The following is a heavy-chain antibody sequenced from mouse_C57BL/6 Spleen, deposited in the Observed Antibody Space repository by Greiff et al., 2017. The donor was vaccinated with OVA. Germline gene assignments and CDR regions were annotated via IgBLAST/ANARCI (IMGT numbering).Heavy chain of an antibody. J-gene: IGHJ1*03. CDR2: ISNGGGST. V-gene: IGHV5-12*01. D-gene: IGHD1-1*01. CDR1: GFTFSDYY. Sequence: EVMLVESGGGLVQPGGSLKLSCAASGFTFSDYYMYWVRQTPEKRLEWVAYISNGGGSTYYPDTVKGRFTISRDNAKNTLYLQMSRLKSEDTAMYYCARVGYYGSSSDWYFDVWGTGTTVTVSS. CDR3: ARVGYYGSSSDWYFDV.